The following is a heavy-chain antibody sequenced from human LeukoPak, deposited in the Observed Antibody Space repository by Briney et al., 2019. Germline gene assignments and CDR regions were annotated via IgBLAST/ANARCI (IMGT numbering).Heavy chain of an antibody. Sequence: SETLSLTCTVSGGSISSCYWSWIRQPPGKGLEWIGYIYYSGSTNYNPSLKSRVTISVDTSKNHFSLEITSVTAADTAVYYCARGSRVYDRSGFHTWHDYWGHGTLVTVSS. D-gene: IGHD3-22*01. CDR1: GGSISSCY. CDR3: ARGSRVYDRSGFHTWHDY. J-gene: IGHJ4*03. V-gene: IGHV4-59*01. CDR2: IYYSGST.